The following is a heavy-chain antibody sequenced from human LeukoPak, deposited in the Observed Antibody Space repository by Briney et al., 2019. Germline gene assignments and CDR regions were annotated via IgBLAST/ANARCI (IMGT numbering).Heavy chain of an antibody. Sequence: SETLSLTCTVSGDSISSSSYQWTGIRQSPGEGLEWIAGIFYSGITYYKPSLKSRVTISMDPSKNQFSLKLTSVTAADTAVYYCGRWNCGTTSCYGGVDPWGQGTLVTVSA. J-gene: IGHJ5*02. V-gene: IGHV4-39*07. CDR3: GRWNCGTTSCYGGVDP. CDR2: IFYSGIT. CDR1: GDSISSSSYQ. D-gene: IGHD2-2*01.